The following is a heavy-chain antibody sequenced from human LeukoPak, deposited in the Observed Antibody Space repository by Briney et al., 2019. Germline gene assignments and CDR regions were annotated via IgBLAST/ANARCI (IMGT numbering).Heavy chain of an antibody. CDR2: IYYSGST. D-gene: IGHD3-10*01. CDR3: ARDLIDVVRGENWFDP. Sequence: PSETLSVTFPASGCSIITSSYYWGCIGHPPTNLLECLWSIYYSGSTNYNPSLKSRVTISVDTSKNQFSLKLSSVTAADTAVYYCARDLIDVVRGENWFDPWGQGTLVTVSS. J-gene: IGHJ5*02. CDR1: GCSIITSSYY. V-gene: IGHV4-39*07.